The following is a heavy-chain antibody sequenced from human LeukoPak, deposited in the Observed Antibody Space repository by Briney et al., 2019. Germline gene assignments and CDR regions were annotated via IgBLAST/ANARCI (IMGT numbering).Heavy chain of an antibody. CDR2: IIPIFGTP. CDR3: SRAVMATIFYFDY. Sequence: SVKVSCKASGGTFSSYTISWVRHAPGQGLEWMGGIIPIFGTPNYAQNFQVRLTNTTDEPTTTAYMELSRLRSQDPPVNYWSRAVMATIFYFDYWGQGTLVTVSS. D-gene: IGHD5-24*01. CDR1: GGTFSSYT. V-gene: IGHV1-69*05. J-gene: IGHJ4*02.